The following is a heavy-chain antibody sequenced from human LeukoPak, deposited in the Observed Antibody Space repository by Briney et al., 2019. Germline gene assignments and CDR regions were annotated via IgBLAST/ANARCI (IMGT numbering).Heavy chain of an antibody. Sequence: GGSLRLSCAASGFTFSSSAMSWVRQVPGKGLEWVSGISASGGSTYYADSVRGRFTISRDNSKNTLYVQMNSLRAEDTAVYYCAKGRYYYYGMDVWGQGTTVTVSS. V-gene: IGHV3-23*01. J-gene: IGHJ6*02. CDR2: ISASGGST. CDR1: GFTFSSSA. CDR3: AKGRYYYYGMDV.